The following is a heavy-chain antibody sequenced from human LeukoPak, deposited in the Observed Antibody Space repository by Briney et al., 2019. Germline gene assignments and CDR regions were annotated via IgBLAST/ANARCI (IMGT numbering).Heavy chain of an antibody. D-gene: IGHD6-19*01. J-gene: IGHJ4*02. V-gene: IGHV3-23*01. CDR1: GYTFSSYA. Sequence: GGSLRLSCAASGYTFSSYAMSWVRQAPGKGLEWVSALSGSGGSSYYADYVKGRFTISRDNSKNTLYLQMNSLRAEDTAVYYCAKIYVYESSGWSPFDCWGQGTLVTVSS. CDR3: AKIYVYESSGWSPFDC. CDR2: LSGSGGSS.